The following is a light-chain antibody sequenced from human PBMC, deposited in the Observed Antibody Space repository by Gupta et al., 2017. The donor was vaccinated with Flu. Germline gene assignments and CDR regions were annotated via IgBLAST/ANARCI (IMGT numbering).Light chain of an antibody. Sequence: QSPLPPPPPVSGTRGQAVPTPCIGPSSDIGTYNRVSLYQQPPGTAPKLMIYEVSNRPSGVPDRFSASKSGNTASLTISGLQGEDEADYYCTSYTSSSTYVFGTGTKVTVL. V-gene: IGLV2-18*02. CDR2: EVS. J-gene: IGLJ1*01. CDR3: TSYTSSSTYV. CDR1: SSDIGTYNR.